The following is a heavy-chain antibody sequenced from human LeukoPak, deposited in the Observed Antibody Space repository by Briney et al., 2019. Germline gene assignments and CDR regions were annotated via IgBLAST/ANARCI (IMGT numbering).Heavy chain of an antibody. V-gene: IGHV4-61*02. CDR1: GGSISSGSYY. D-gene: IGHD3-10*01. CDR2: IYTSGSA. Sequence: SQTLSLTCTVSGGSISSGSYYWSWIRQPAGKGLEWMGRIYTSGSANYNPSLKSRVTISVDTSKNQFSLKLSSVTAADTAVYYCAARSGSYWDYYYGMDVWGQGTTVTVSS. J-gene: IGHJ6*02. CDR3: AARSGSYWDYYYGMDV.